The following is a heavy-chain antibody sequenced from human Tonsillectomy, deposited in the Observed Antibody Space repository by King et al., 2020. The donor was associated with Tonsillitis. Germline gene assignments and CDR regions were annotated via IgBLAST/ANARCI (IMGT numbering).Heavy chain of an antibody. CDR2: ISGSGETT. V-gene: IGHV3-23*04. CDR1: GFTFSNYA. Sequence: VQLVESGGGLVQPGGSLRLSCAASGFTFSNYAMCWVRQAPGKGLEWVSAISGSGETTYYADSVKGRFSIARDNSKNTLYLKMHSLRADDTAVYYCGKARTLYGYSIDYWGQGTLVTVPS. J-gene: IGHJ4*02. CDR3: GKARTLYGYSIDY. D-gene: IGHD5-18*01.